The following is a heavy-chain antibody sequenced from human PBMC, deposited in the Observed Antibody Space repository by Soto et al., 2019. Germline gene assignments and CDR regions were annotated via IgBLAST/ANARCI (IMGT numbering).Heavy chain of an antibody. CDR3: TRDLFSYDYSGILWFDP. J-gene: IGHJ5*02. CDR2: IRSKGHNYAT. CDR1: GFAFSGSA. V-gene: IGHV3-73*02. Sequence: EVQLVECGGGLVQPGGSLKLSCAASGFAFSGSAMYWVRQASGKGPEWVGRIRSKGHNYATEYAASVKGRFTISRDDSKNTAYLQMNSLQTEDTAVYYCTRDLFSYDYSGILWFDPWGQGTLVTVSS. D-gene: IGHD3-16*01.